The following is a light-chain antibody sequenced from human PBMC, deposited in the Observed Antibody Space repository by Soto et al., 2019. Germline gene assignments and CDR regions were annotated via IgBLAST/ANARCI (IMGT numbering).Light chain of an antibody. Sequence: DIQMTQSPSAMSASVVDTVTITCRASQGISNYLAWFQQKPGKAPERLIFGASSLQSGVPSRFSGSGSGTEFTLTIRSLRPEDFATYYGLQHYTFPLTFGGGTKVDIK. CDR2: GAS. V-gene: IGKV1-17*03. J-gene: IGKJ4*01. CDR3: LQHYTFPLT. CDR1: QGISNY.